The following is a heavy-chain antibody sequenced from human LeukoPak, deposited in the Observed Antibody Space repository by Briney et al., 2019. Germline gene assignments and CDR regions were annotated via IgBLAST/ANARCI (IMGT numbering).Heavy chain of an antibody. CDR1: GVSFDDYY. D-gene: IGHD2-21*02. J-gene: IGHJ4*02. V-gene: IGHV4-34*01. CDR3: TRMTAGHDY. Sequence: SETLSLTCAVSGVSFDDYYWSWVRQTPGKGLEWIGEINHSGYTNDSPSLKCRVTLSIDTSRKQFSLNLRSVTVADTGIYYCTRMTAGHDYWGQGTLVTVSS. CDR2: INHSGYT.